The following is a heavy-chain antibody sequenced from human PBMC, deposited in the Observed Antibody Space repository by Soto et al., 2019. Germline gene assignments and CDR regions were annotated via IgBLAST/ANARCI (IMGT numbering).Heavy chain of an antibody. D-gene: IGHD3-22*01. Sequence: SETLSLTCTVSGGSISSYYWSWIRQPAGKGLEWIGRIYTSGSTNYNPSLKSRVTMSVDTSKNQFSLKLSSVTAADTAVYYCARDSTRDREVVIGAGMDVWGKGTTVTVSS. CDR2: IYTSGST. CDR1: GGSISSYY. CDR3: ARDSTRDREVVIGAGMDV. J-gene: IGHJ6*04. V-gene: IGHV4-4*07.